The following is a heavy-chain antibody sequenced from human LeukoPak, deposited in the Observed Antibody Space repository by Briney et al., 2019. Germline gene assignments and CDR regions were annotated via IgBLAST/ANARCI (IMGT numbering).Heavy chain of an antibody. Sequence: GGSLTLSCSASGFTFSSYGMQWVRLAPGKGLVWGAVISYDGSNKYYADYVKGRFTISRDNSKTTLYLQMNSWRAEDPAVYYCANPAGPAVADKGYGGQGTLVT. CDR3: ANPAGPAVADKGY. J-gene: IGHJ4*02. CDR1: GFTFSSYG. CDR2: ISYDGSNK. V-gene: IGHV3-30*18. D-gene: IGHD6-19*01.